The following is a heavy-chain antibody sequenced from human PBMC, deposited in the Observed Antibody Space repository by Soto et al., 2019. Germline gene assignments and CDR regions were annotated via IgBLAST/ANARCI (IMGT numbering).Heavy chain of an antibody. Sequence: SETLSLTCTFSGCSISSGGYYCICIRQHPGKGLEWIGYIYYSGSTNYNPSLKSRVIISVDTSKNQFSLRLSSVTAADTAVYYCARDTYYYDSSGPPVDACDIWGQGTMVNVS. CDR2: IYYSGST. CDR3: ARDTYYYDSSGPPVDACDI. D-gene: IGHD3-22*01. CDR1: GCSISSGGYY. V-gene: IGHV4-31*03. J-gene: IGHJ3*02.